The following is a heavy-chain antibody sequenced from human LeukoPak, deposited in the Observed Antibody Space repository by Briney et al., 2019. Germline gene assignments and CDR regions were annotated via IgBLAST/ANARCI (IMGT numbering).Heavy chain of an antibody. CDR3: ARGREAAALYYFDY. J-gene: IGHJ4*02. D-gene: IGHD6-13*01. CDR1: GGTFSSYA. V-gene: IGHV1-69*05. CDR2: IIPIFGTA. Sequence: ASVKVSCXASGGTFSSYAISWVRQARGQGLEWMGGIIPIFGTANYAQKFQGRVTITTDESTSTAYMELSSLRSEDTAVYYCARGREAAALYYFDYWGQGTLVTVSS.